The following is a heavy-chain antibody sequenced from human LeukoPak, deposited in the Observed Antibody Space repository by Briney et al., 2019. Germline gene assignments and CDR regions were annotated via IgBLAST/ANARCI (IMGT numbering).Heavy chain of an antibody. V-gene: IGHV1-69*04. D-gene: IGHD2-15*01. CDR3: ARGLASDIVGPVWFDP. Sequence: SVKVSCKASGGTFSSYAISWVRQAPGQGLEWMGRIIPILGIANYAQEFQGRVTITADKSTSTAYMELSSLRSEDTAVYYCARGLASDIVGPVWFDPWGQGTLVTVSS. CDR2: IIPILGIA. CDR1: GGTFSSYA. J-gene: IGHJ5*02.